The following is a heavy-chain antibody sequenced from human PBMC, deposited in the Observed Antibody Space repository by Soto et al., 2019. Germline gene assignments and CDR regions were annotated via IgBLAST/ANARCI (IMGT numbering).Heavy chain of an antibody. CDR1: GGSISSGGYS. V-gene: IGHV4-30-2*01. CDR3: ATAPGPY. J-gene: IGHJ4*02. CDR2: IYHSGST. Sequence: PSLTCAVSGGSISSGGYSWSWIRQPPGKGLEWIGYIYHSGSTYYNPSLKSRVTISVDRSKNQFSLKLSSVTAADTAVYYCATAPGPYWGQGTLVTVSS.